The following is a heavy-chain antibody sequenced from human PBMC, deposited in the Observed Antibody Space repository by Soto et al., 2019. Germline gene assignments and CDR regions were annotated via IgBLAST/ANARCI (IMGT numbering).Heavy chain of an antibody. D-gene: IGHD3-10*01. Sequence: ELQLVESGGGLIQPGGSLRLSCVASGFTVSRNYMTWVRLAPGKGLECVSVLHTGGATHYTDSVKGRFTVSRDESKNEIVIQMNRLKVEDTAVYYCAKDGSKRVRGAIVEVFRVEFWGRGTVVTVSS. CDR1: GFTVSRNY. V-gene: IGHV3-53*02. CDR3: AKDGSKRVRGAIVEVFRVEF. CDR2: LHTGGAT. J-gene: IGHJ4*02.